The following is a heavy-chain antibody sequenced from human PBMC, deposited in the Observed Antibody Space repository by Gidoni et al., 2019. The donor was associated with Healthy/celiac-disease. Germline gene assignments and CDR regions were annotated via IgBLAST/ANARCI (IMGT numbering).Heavy chain of an antibody. D-gene: IGHD3-3*01. Sequence: QVQLVQSGAEVKKPGSSVKVSCKASGGTFSSYAISWVRQAPGQGLEWMGGIIPIFGTANYAQKFQGRVTITADESTSTAYMELSSLRSEDTAVYYCGYDFWSGPMGIRDGVMDVWGKGTTVTVSS. J-gene: IGHJ6*03. CDR1: GGTFSSYA. CDR3: GYDFWSGPMGIRDGVMDV. V-gene: IGHV1-69*01. CDR2: IIPIFGTA.